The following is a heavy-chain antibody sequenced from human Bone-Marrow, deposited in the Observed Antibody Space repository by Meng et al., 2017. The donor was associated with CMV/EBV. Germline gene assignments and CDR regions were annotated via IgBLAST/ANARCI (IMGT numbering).Heavy chain of an antibody. J-gene: IGHJ4*02. D-gene: IGHD3-10*01. CDR1: GFSFSSYW. V-gene: IGHV3-74*01. CDR2: INSDGSST. CDR3: ARDFAAGRGGLDY. Sequence: ASGFSFSSYWMHWVRQAPGKGLVWVSRINSDGSSTSYADSVKGRFTISGDNAKNTLYLQMNSLRAEDTAVYYCARDFAAGRGGLDYWGQGTLVTVSS.